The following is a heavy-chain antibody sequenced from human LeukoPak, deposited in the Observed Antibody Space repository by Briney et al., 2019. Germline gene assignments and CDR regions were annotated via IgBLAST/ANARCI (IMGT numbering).Heavy chain of an antibody. CDR2: IIPIFGTA. D-gene: IGHD5-12*01. CDR3: ARSRMVPLPTIRDDAFDI. Sequence: SVKVSCKASGGTFSSYAISWVRQAPGQGLEWMGGIIPIFGTANYAQKFQGRVTITADKSTSTAYMELSSLRSEDTAVYYCARSRMVPLPTIRDDAFDIWGQGTMVTASS. CDR1: GGTFSSYA. V-gene: IGHV1-69*06. J-gene: IGHJ3*02.